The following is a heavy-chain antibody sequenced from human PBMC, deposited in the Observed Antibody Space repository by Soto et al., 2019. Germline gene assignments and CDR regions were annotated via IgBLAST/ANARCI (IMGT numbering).Heavy chain of an antibody. Sequence: PGGSLRLSCTVSGFAFNNYGINWVRQAPGKGLEWVSSISKSDYTYYADSVKGRFTISRDNAKNSLYLQMDSLRDEDTAVYFCARAIAVGSTSLDYWGLGTRVTAPQ. D-gene: IGHD6-19*01. CDR3: ARAIAVGSTSLDY. CDR2: ISKSDYT. J-gene: IGHJ4*02. V-gene: IGHV3-21*01. CDR1: GFAFNNYG.